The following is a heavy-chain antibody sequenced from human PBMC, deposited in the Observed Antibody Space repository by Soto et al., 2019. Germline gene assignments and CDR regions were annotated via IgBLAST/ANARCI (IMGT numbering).Heavy chain of an antibody. V-gene: IGHV1-69*02. CDR3: ARTGSFDY. CDR2: TIPAIDLI. CDR1: AGTFDTYS. Sequence: QVQLVQSGAEVKKPGASVKLSCKASAGTFDTYSIMWVRQAPGQGLEWMGRTIPAIDLINYAQKFQGRFTITVDKSTTTVYMELRSLRYEDTAIYYCARTGSFDYWGQGTLVTVSS. J-gene: IGHJ4*02. D-gene: IGHD3-10*01.